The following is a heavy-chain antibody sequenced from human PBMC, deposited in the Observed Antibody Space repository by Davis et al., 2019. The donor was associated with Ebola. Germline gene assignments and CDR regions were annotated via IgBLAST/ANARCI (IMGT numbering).Heavy chain of an antibody. CDR2: IYYSGST. CDR1: GGSISSYY. V-gene: IGHV4-59*08. J-gene: IGHJ4*02. Sequence: MPGGSLRLSCTVSGGSISSYYWSWIRQPPGKGLEWIGYIYYSGSTNYNPSLKSRVTISVDTSKNQFSLKLSSVTAADTAVYYCARLTGYAGNYWGQGTLVTVSS. D-gene: IGHD5-12*01. CDR3: ARLTGYAGNY.